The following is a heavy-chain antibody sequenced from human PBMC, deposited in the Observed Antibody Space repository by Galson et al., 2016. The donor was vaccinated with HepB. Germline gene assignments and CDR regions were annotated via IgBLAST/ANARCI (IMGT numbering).Heavy chain of an antibody. V-gene: IGHV1-18*01. Sequence: SVKVSCKASGYTFTTYGINWVRQAPGQGLEWMGWISPYNGNIYYAQNLQGRVTMTTDTSTSTAYMELRSLRSDDTALYYCAIYYFDSGSYYKPDYWGQGTLVTVSS. CDR3: AIYYFDSGSYYKPDY. D-gene: IGHD3-10*01. J-gene: IGHJ4*02. CDR1: GYTFTTYG. CDR2: ISPYNGNI.